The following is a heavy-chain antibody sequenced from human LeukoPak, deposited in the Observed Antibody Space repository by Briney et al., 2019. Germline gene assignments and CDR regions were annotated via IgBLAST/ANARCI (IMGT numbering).Heavy chain of an antibody. V-gene: IGHV4-30-2*01. CDR1: GGSISSGGYS. CDR3: ARGDYGGNSGAFDI. Sequence: SQTLSLTCAVSGGSISSGGYSWSWIRQPPGKGPEWIGYIYHSGSTYYNPSLKSRVTISVDRSKNQFSLKLSSVTAADTAVYYCARGDYGGNSGAFDIWGQGTMVTVSS. CDR2: IYHSGST. D-gene: IGHD4-23*01. J-gene: IGHJ3*02.